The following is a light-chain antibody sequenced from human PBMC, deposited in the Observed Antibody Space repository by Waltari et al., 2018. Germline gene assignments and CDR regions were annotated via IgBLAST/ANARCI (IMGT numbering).Light chain of an antibody. CDR2: SAS. CDR1: QFISNY. V-gene: IGKV1-39*01. J-gene: IGKJ4*01. Sequence: DIQMTQSPSSLSASVGDRVTLPCRASQFISNYLLWYQQKPGKAPKLPIYSASSLQTGVPSRFIGSQSGTDFTLTITSLQPDDFATYYCQQNYNTPPTFGGGTKV. CDR3: QQNYNTPPT.